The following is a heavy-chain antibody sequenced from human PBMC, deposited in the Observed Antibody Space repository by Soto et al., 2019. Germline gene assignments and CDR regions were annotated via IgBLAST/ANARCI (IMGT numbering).Heavy chain of an antibody. CDR1: GYTFTSYG. V-gene: IGHV1-18*01. CDR3: ARDKGEGVRYSSSWYAYYYYGMDV. CDR2: ISAYNGNT. J-gene: IGHJ6*02. D-gene: IGHD6-13*01. Sequence: ASVKVSCKASGYTFTSYGISWVRQAPGQGLEWMGWISAYNGNTNYAQKLQGRVTMTTDTSTSTAYMELRSLRSGDTAVYYCARDKGEGVRYSSSWYAYYYYGMDVWGQGTTVTVSS.